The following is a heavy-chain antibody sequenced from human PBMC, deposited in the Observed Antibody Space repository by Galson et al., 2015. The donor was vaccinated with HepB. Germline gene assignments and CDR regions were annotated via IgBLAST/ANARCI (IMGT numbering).Heavy chain of an antibody. CDR3: ARDSDYYDSSGYYYGWEDWFDP. D-gene: IGHD3-22*01. CDR2: ISAYNGNT. Sequence: SVKVSCKASGYTFTSYGISWVRQAPGQGLEWMGWISAYNGNTNYAQKLQGRVTMTTDTSTSTAYMELRSLRSDDTAVYYCARDSDYYDSSGYYYGWEDWFDPWGQGTLVTVSS. V-gene: IGHV1-18*01. CDR1: GYTFTSYG. J-gene: IGHJ5*02.